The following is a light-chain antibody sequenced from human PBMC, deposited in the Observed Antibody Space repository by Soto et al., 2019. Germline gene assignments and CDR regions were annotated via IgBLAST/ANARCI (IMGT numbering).Light chain of an antibody. CDR3: CSYAGSNTPYV. CDR1: SSDVGSYDL. V-gene: IGLV2-23*01. Sequence: QSALTQPASVSGSPGQSITISCTGTSSDVGSYDLVSWYQQYPGKAPKLIIYEGGKRPSGVSDRFSDSKSGNTASLTISGLQAEDEADYYCCSYAGSNTPYVFGTGTKVTVL. CDR2: EGG. J-gene: IGLJ1*01.